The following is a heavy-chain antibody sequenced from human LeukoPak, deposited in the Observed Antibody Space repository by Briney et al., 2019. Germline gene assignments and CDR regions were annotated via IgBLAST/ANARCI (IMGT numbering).Heavy chain of an antibody. CDR3: ARQSYDSRGDY. J-gene: IGHJ4*02. CDR1: GYSFTSYW. D-gene: IGHD3-22*01. CDR2: IDPSDSYT. Sequence: GESLKIPGKCSGYSFTSYWISWVRQMPGKGREWMGRIDPSDSYTNYSPSCQGHFTISADKFISTAYRKWSSLKASNPAMYYCARQSYDSRGDYWGQGTLVTVSS. V-gene: IGHV5-10-1*01.